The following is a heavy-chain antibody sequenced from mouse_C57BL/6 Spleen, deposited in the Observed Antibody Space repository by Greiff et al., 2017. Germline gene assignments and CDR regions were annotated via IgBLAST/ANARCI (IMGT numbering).Heavy chain of an antibody. D-gene: IGHD1-1*01. CDR3: TDYGSSYGYFDV. CDR2: IYPGSGST. V-gene: IGHV1-55*01. CDR1: GYAFPSHW. Sequence: QVQLQQPGAELVKPGASVKMSCQASGYAFPSHWITWVKQRPGQGLEWIGDIYPGSGSTNYNEKFKRKATLTVATSSSTAYMQLSSLTYDDSAVYYCTDYGSSYGYFDVWGTGTTVTVSS. J-gene: IGHJ1*03.